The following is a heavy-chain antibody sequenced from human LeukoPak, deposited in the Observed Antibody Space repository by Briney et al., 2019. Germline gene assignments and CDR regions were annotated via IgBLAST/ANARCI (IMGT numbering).Heavy chain of an antibody. CDR1: EFTYG. D-gene: IGHD6-6*01. CDR3: ASLSLGHY. Sequence: GGSLRLSCTASEFTYGMNWVRQAPGKGLECVSSISSSGSNTYYADSVKGRFTISRDTSKNTLSLQMNSLRAEDTAVYYCASLSLGHYWGQGTLVTVSS. CDR2: ISSSGSNT. J-gene: IGHJ4*02. V-gene: IGHV3-21*04.